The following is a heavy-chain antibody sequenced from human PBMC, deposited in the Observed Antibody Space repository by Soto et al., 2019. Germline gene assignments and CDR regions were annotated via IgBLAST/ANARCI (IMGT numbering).Heavy chain of an antibody. D-gene: IGHD2-15*01. V-gene: IGHV3-13*01. Sequence: EVQLVESGGGLVQPGGSLRLSCAASGFTFSSYDMHWVRQATGKGLEWVSAIGTAGDTYYPGSVKGRFTISRENAKNSLYLQMNSLRAGDTALYYCARAKREYCSGGSCYNYFDYWGQGTLVTVSS. CDR1: GFTFSSYD. J-gene: IGHJ4*02. CDR2: IGTAGDT. CDR3: ARAKREYCSGGSCYNYFDY.